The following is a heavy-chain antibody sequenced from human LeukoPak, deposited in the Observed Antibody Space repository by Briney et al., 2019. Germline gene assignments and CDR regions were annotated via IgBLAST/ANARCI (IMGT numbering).Heavy chain of an antibody. V-gene: IGHV1-69*13. Sequence: SVKVSCKASGGTFSNYAISWVRQAPGQGLEWMGGIMPIFDTADYAQKFQGRITITADESTSTVYMELSSLRSEDTAVYYCARDLAATSFDYWGQGTLVTVSS. CDR3: ARDLAATSFDY. CDR1: GGTFSNYA. J-gene: IGHJ4*02. D-gene: IGHD6-25*01. CDR2: IMPIFDTA.